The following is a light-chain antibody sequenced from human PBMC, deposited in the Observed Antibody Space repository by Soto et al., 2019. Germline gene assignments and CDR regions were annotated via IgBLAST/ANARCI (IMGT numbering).Light chain of an antibody. J-gene: IGKJ5*01. CDR3: QQYGSSPIT. V-gene: IGKV3-20*01. CDR1: QSVSNDY. CDR2: GAS. Sequence: EIVMTQSPATLSVSPGDRATLSCRASQSVSNDYVAWVQQKPGQAPRLLIYGASSRATGIPDRFSGSGSGTDFTLTISRLEPEDFAVYYCQQYGSSPITFGQGTRLEIK.